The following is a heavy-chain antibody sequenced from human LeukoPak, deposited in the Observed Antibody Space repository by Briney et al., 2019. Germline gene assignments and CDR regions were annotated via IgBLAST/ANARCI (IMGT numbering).Heavy chain of an antibody. V-gene: IGHV5-51*01. D-gene: IGHD3-3*01. Sequence: GASLQISCKGSGYIFTSYWIRWVRQLPGKGLEWMGIIYPGDSDTRYSPSFQGQVTISADKSISTAYLQWSSLKASDTAMYYCARRGWSGGGGIADYWGQGTLVTVSS. J-gene: IGHJ4*02. CDR1: GYIFTSYW. CDR2: IYPGDSDT. CDR3: ARRGWSGGGGIADY.